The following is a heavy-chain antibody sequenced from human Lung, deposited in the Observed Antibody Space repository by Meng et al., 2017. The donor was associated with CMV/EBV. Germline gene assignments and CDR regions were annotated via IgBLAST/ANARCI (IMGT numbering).Heavy chain of an antibody. CDR3: ARVVTALWGYYFDY. Sequence: VQLQASGPGLVHTSGTLSLTCSLSGGSILCRNRWSWVRQPPGKGLEWIGEIYHSGSTNYNPSLKSRVTISVDKSKNQFSLKLSSVTAADTAVYYCARVVTALWGYYFDYWGQGTLVTVSS. CDR2: IYHSGST. V-gene: IGHV4-4*02. CDR1: GGSILCRNR. J-gene: IGHJ4*02. D-gene: IGHD2-21*02.